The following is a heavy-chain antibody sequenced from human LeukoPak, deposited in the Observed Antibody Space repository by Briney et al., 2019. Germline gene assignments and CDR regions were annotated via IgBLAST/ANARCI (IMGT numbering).Heavy chain of an antibody. CDR1: GYTFTSYG. CDR3: ARGRSLDI. CDR2: ISVANGNT. Sequence: ASVKVSFKASGYTFTSYGISWVRQAPGQGLEGMGWISVANGNTIYEQNLQGRVTMTKDTSTSTAYMEVRSLRYDDTGVFYCARGRSLDIWGQGTMVTVSS. J-gene: IGHJ3*02. D-gene: IGHD3-16*02. V-gene: IGHV1-18*01.